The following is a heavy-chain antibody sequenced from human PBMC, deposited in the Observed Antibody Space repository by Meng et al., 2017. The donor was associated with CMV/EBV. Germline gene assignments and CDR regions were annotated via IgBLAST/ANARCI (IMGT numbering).Heavy chain of an antibody. J-gene: IGHJ5*02. V-gene: IGHV4-39*07. CDR1: GESISSHPLSYD. Sequence: PSEPLSFSCTVSGESISSHPLSYDWGCIRQPPGKGLEWIASIMYSGTTYYNPSLQSRVTISVDTSKNQFSLKLSSVTAADTAVYYCARGVGGWFDPWGQGTLVTVSS. D-gene: IGHD1-26*01. CDR2: IMYSGTT. CDR3: ARGVGGWFDP.